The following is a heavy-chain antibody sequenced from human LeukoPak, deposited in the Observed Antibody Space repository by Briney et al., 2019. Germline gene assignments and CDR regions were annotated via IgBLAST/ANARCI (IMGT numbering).Heavy chain of an antibody. CDR2: IYYSGST. CDR3: ARTSHYDFWSGYYTRGDYGMDV. V-gene: IGHV4-59*11. Sequence: SETLSLTCTVSGGSISSHYWSWIRQPPGKGLEWIGYIYYSGSTNYNPSLKSRVTLSVDTSKNQFSLKLSSVTAADTAVYYCARTSHYDFWSGYYTRGDYGMDVWGQGTTVTVSS. J-gene: IGHJ6*02. D-gene: IGHD3-3*01. CDR1: GGSISSHY.